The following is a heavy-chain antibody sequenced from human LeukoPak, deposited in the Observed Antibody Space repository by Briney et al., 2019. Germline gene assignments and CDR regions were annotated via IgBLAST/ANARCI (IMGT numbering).Heavy chain of an antibody. CDR1: GGSFSGYY. Sequence: PSETLSLTCAVYGGSFSGYYWSWIRQPPGKGLEWIGEINHSGSTNHNPSLKSRVTISVDTSKNQFSLKLSSVTAADTAVYYCAREGGGDDLWGQGTLVTVSS. CDR3: AREGGGDDL. D-gene: IGHD2-21*01. V-gene: IGHV4-34*01. J-gene: IGHJ5*02. CDR2: INHSGST.